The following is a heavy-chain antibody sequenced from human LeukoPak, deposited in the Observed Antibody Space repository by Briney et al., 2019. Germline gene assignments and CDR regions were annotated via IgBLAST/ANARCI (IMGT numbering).Heavy chain of an antibody. J-gene: IGHJ4*02. D-gene: IGHD3-22*01. CDR3: ARGLRNYDGSGYHFDH. CDR1: GFTFNNYA. Sequence: GRSLRLSCVASGFTFNNYAMHWVRQAPGKGLEYVSGISSNGGATYYANSVKGRFTISRDNSKNTLYLQMGSLRAEDMAVYYCARGLRNYDGSGYHFDHWGQGTLVTVSS. CDR2: ISSNGGAT. V-gene: IGHV3-64*01.